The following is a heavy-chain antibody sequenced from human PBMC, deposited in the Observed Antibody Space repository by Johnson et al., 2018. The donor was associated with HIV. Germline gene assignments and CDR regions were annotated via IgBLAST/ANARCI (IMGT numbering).Heavy chain of an antibody. V-gene: IGHV3-66*01. CDR3: ARSQGGGRILYYAFDI. J-gene: IGHJ3*02. CDR1: GFTVSNNY. CDR2: IYSGGST. D-gene: IGHD2-8*01. Sequence: VQLVESGGGLVQPGGSLRPSCAASGFTVSNNYLSGVRQAPGKGLEWVSVIYSGGSTDYGDSVKGRFTISRDNAKNSLYLQMNSLRDEDTALYYCARSQGGGRILYYAFDIWGQGTMVTVYS.